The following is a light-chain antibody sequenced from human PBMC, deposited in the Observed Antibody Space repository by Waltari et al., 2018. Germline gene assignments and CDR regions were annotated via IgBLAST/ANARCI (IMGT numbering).Light chain of an antibody. J-gene: IGKJ1*01. CDR1: QTISRW. CDR3: QQYNDYSPWA. V-gene: IGKV1-5*03. Sequence: DIQMTQSPSTLSASVGDRVTITCRASQTISRWLAWYQHKSGKAPKLLIYKASSLESGVPSRLSGSGSGTECTLTISSLHPDDFATYYCQQYNDYSPWAFGQGTKVQI. CDR2: KAS.